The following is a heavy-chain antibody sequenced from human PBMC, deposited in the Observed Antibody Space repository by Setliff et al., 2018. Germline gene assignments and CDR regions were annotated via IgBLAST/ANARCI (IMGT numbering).Heavy chain of an antibody. CDR2: IYSSGNT. CDR1: GGSISSGDYY. CDR3: ARESRYYYDNLGTLDY. V-gene: IGHV4-30-4*08. D-gene: IGHD3-22*01. J-gene: IGHJ4*02. Sequence: SETLSLTCTVSGGSISSGDYYWSWIRQPPGKGLEWIGYIYSSGNTYYNPSLKSRVSMSVDTSKNQFSLKLSSVTAADTAVYYCARESRYYYDNLGTLDYWGQGTLVTVSS.